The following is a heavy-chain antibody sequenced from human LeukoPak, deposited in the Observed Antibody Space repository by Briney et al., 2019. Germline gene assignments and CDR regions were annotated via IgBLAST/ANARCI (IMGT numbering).Heavy chain of an antibody. CDR2: IIPILGIA. D-gene: IGHD5-18*01. V-gene: IGHV1-69*04. Sequence: SVKVSCKASGGTFSSYAISWVRQAPGQGLEWMGRIIPILGIANYAQKFQGRVTITADKSTSTAYMELSSLRSEDTAVYYCARGGSGYSLDYWGQGTLVTVSS. J-gene: IGHJ4*02. CDR3: ARGGSGYSLDY. CDR1: GGTFSSYA.